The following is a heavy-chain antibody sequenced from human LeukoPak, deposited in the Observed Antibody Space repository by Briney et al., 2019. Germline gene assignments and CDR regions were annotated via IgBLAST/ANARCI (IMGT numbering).Heavy chain of an antibody. V-gene: IGHV4-39*01. CDR1: GVSISSSSYY. CDR2: IYYSGST. D-gene: IGHD5-12*01. J-gene: IGHJ4*02. CDR3: ARRYIVAGTTY. Sequence: SETLSLTCTVSGVSISSSSYYWGWIRQPPGKGLEWIGSIYYSGSTYYNPSLKSRVTISVDTSKNQFSLKLSSVTAADTAVYYCARRYIVAGTTYWGQGTLVTVSS.